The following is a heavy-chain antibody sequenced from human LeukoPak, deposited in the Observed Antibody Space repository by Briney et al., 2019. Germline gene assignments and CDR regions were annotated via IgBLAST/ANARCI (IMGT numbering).Heavy chain of an antibody. D-gene: IGHD6-13*01. Sequence: SVKVSCKASGGTFSSYAISWVRQAPGQGLEWMGGIIPIFGTANYAQKFQGRVTITADESTSTVYMELSSLRSEDTAVYYCARVGGGSSTWYGWFDPWGQGTLVTVSS. CDR3: ARVGGGSSTWYGWFDP. V-gene: IGHV1-69*13. CDR1: GGTFSSYA. J-gene: IGHJ5*02. CDR2: IIPIFGTA.